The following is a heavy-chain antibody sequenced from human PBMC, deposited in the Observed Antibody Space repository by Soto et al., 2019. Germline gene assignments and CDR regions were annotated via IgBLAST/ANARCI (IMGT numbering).Heavy chain of an antibody. Sequence: KGSCKASGYTFTSYAMHLVRQAHGQRLEWMGWINAGNGNTKYSQKFQGRVTITRDTSASTAYMELSSLRSEDTAVYYCARGGRFVAFDIWGQGTMVTVSS. CDR1: GYTFTSYA. CDR3: ARGGRFVAFDI. CDR2: INAGNGNT. J-gene: IGHJ3*02. D-gene: IGHD3-16*01. V-gene: IGHV1-3*01.